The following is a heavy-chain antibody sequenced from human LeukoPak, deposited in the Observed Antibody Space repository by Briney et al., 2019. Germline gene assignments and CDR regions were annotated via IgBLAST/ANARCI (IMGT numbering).Heavy chain of an antibody. J-gene: IGHJ4*02. CDR3: ARDSSGSLPPA. Sequence: GASVKVSCTASGYTFTIYYMHWVRQAPGQGLEWMGIINPSGGSTSYAQKFQGRVTMTRDTSTSTVYMELSSLRSEDTAVYYCARDSSGSLPPAWGQGTLVTVSS. CDR1: GYTFTIYY. CDR2: INPSGGST. V-gene: IGHV1-46*01. D-gene: IGHD6-19*01.